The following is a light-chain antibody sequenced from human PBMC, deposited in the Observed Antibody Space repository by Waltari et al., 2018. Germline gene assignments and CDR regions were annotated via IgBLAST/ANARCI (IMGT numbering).Light chain of an antibody. CDR3: QSYDTSLSEVV. V-gene: IGLV1-40*01. CDR1: SPNIGAGYD. Sequence: QSVLTPPPSVSGAPGQRVTISCTGSSPNIGAGYDVHSYQQLPGTAPKLLIYGKSNRPSGVPDRFSGSKSGTSASLAITGLRAEDEADYYCQSYDTSLSEVVFGGGTKLTVL. J-gene: IGLJ2*01. CDR2: GKS.